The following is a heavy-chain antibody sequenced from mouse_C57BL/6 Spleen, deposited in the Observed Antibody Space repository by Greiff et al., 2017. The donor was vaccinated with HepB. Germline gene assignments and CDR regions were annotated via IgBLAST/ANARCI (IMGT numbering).Heavy chain of an antibody. V-gene: IGHV1-50*01. J-gene: IGHJ1*03. D-gene: IGHD2-5*01. CDR2: IDPSDSYT. Sequence: QVQLQQSGAELVKPGASVKLSCKASGYTFTSYWMQWVKQRPGQGLEWIGEIDPSDSYTNYNQKFKGKATLTVDTSSSTAYMQLSSLASEDSAVYYCARVYYSNYYWYFDVWGTGTTVTVSS. CDR1: GYTFTSYW. CDR3: ARVYYSNYYWYFDV.